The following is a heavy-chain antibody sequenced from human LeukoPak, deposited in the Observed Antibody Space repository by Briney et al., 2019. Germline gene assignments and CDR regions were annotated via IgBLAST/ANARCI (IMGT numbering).Heavy chain of an antibody. CDR3: AAAADDAFDI. V-gene: IGHV4-59*08. CDR2: IYYSGST. J-gene: IGHJ3*02. Sequence: SETLSLTCAVSGGSISSYYWSWIRQPPGKGLEWLGYIYYSGSTNYNPSLKSLFTMSVDTSKNHFFLKLSSVTAADTAVYYYAAAADDAFDIWGQGTMVTVSS. D-gene: IGHD6-13*01. CDR1: GGSISSYY.